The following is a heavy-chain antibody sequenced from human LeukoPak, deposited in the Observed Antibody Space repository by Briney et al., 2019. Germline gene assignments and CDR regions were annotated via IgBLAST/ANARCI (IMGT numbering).Heavy chain of an antibody. J-gene: IGHJ5*02. V-gene: IGHV1-8*01. CDR2: MNPNSGNT. CDR3: ARVKGYCSSTSCLRYNWFDP. Sequence: ASVKVSCKASGYTFTSYDINWVRQATGQGLEWMGWMNPNSGNTGYAQKFQGRVTMTRNTPISTAYMELSSLRSEDTAVYYCARVKGYCSSTSCLRYNWFDPWGQGTLVTVSS. CDR1: GYTFTSYD. D-gene: IGHD2-2*01.